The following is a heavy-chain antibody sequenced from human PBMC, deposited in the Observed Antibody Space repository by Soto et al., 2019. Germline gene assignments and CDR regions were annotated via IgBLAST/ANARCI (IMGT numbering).Heavy chain of an antibody. V-gene: IGHV3-33*01. Sequence: QVQLVESGGGVVQPGRSLRLSCAASGFTFSSYGMHWVRQAPGKGLEWVAVIWYDGSNKYYADSVKGRCTISRDNSKNTLYLQMNRLRAEDTAVYYCARGAKLLWFGEAIGDNWGQGTLGTVSS. CDR3: ARGAKLLWFGEAIGDN. D-gene: IGHD3-10*01. CDR2: IWYDGSNK. J-gene: IGHJ4*02. CDR1: GFTFSSYG.